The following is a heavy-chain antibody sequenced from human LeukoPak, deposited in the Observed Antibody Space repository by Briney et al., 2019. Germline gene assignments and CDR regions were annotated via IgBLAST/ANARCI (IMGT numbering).Heavy chain of an antibody. V-gene: IGHV3-21*01. D-gene: IGHD6-19*01. Sequence: PGGSLRLSCAASGFTFSSYSMNWVRQAPGKGLEWVSSISSSSYIYYADSVKGRFTISRDNAKNSLYLQMNSLRAEDTAVYYCARRTGIAVAGTSFDIWGQGTMVTVSS. J-gene: IGHJ3*02. CDR3: ARRTGIAVAGTSFDI. CDR1: GFTFSSYS. CDR2: ISSSSYI.